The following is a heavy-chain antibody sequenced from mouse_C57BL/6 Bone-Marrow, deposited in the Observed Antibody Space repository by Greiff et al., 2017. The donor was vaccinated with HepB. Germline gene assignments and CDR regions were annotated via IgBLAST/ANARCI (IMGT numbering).Heavy chain of an antibody. J-gene: IGHJ2*01. D-gene: IGHD2-10*01. CDR3: ARGPTHGYYLDY. Sequence: QVHVKQSGAELVKPRASVKMSCKASGYTFTTYPIEWMKQNHGKSLEWIGNFHPYNDDTKYNEKFKGKATLTVEKSSSTVYLELSRLTSDDSAVYYCARGPTHGYYLDYWGQGTTLTVSS. CDR2: FHPYNDDT. V-gene: IGHV1-47*01. CDR1: GYTFTTYP.